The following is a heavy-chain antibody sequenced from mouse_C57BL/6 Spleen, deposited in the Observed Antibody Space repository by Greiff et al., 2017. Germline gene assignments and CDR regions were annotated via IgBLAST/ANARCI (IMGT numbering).Heavy chain of an antibody. J-gene: IGHJ2*01. D-gene: IGHD1-1*01. CDR3: ARDYGSPDYFDY. Sequence: VQLQQSGAELARPGASVTLSCKASGYTFPSYTLHWVQQRPGQGLEWIGYLNPSSGYTKYNQKFKDKATLTADKSSSTAYMQRSSLTSEDYAVDYCARDYGSPDYFDYWGQGTTRTVDS. V-gene: IGHV1-4*01. CDR1: GYTFPSYT. CDR2: LNPSSGYT.